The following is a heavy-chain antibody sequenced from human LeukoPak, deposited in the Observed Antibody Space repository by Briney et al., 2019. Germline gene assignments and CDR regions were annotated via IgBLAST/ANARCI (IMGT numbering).Heavy chain of an antibody. Sequence: GRSLRLSCAASGFTVSSNYMSWVRQAPGKGLEWVSVIYSGGSTYYADSVKGRFTISRDNSKNTLYLQMNSLRAEDTALYYCAREKYYYDSSGYYHSWYFDLWGRGTLVTVSS. CDR1: GFTVSSNY. V-gene: IGHV3-53*01. CDR3: AREKYYYDSSGYYHSWYFDL. J-gene: IGHJ2*01. D-gene: IGHD3-22*01. CDR2: IYSGGST.